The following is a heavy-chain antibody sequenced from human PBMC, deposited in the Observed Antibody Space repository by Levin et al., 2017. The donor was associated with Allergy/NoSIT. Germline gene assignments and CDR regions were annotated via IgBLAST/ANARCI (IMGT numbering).Heavy chain of an antibody. V-gene: IGHV3-53*01. CDR1: GFTVSSNY. CDR2: LYSGGST. J-gene: IGHJ4*02. CDR3: ARRMELAPLGY. D-gene: IGHD1-7*01. Sequence: GESLKISCAASGFTVSSNYMSWVRQAPGKGLEWVSVLYSGGSTYYADSVKGRFTISRDNSKNTLYLQMNSLRAEDTAVYYCARRMELAPLGYWGQGTLVTVSS.